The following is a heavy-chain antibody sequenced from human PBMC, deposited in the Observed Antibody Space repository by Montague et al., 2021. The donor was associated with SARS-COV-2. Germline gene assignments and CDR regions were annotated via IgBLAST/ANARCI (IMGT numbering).Heavy chain of an antibody. V-gene: IGHV4-34*01. Sequence: SETLSLTCAVYGGSFRGDYWSWIRQPPGKGLEWIGSIYYTGNTYYNPSLKSRVTISVVTSKNHFTLKLSSVTAAETAVYYCARLKRYFDSSGSPSAFDFWGQGTKVTVSS. CDR2: IYYTGNT. D-gene: IGHD3-22*01. CDR3: ARLKRYFDSSGSPSAFDF. CDR1: GGSFRGDY. J-gene: IGHJ3*01.